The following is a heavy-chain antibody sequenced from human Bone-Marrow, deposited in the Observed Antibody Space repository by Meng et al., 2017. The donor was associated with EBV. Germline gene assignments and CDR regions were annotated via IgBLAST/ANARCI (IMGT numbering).Heavy chain of an antibody. CDR2: TNEDGRIT. V-gene: IGHV3-74*01. CDR3: SRDLVGSDDD. CDR1: GFSFSRYW. Sequence: DVQVVGSAGPLVKPGGSLRLSCAASGFSFSRYWMHWVRQVPGKGLVWVSRTNEDGRITNYADSVKGRFTISRDNTKNTLYLKMNNLRAEDTAVYFCSRDLVGSDDDWGQGTLVTVSS. J-gene: IGHJ4*02. D-gene: IGHD6-6*01.